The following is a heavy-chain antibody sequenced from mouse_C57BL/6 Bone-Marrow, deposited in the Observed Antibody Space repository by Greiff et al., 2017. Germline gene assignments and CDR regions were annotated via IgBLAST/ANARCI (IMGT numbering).Heavy chain of an antibody. D-gene: IGHD6-2*01. V-gene: IGHV5-6*01. Sequence: VQLVESGGDLVKPGGSLKLSCAASGFTFSSYGMSWVRPTPDKRLEWVATISSGGSYTYYPDSVKGRFTISRDNAKNTLYLQMSSLKSEDTAMYYCARPSPFAYWGQGTLVTVSA. J-gene: IGHJ3*01. CDR2: ISSGGSYT. CDR1: GFTFSSYG. CDR3: ARPSPFAY.